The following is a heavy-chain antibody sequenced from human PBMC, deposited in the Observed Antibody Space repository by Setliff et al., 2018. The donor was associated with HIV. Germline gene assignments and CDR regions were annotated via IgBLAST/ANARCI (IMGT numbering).Heavy chain of an antibody. Sequence: PGGSLRLSCAASGFKFSDYHMTWIRQTPGKGLEWISYISSGSSSILYADSVKGRFTISRDNANNLVYLQMNSLRVEDTAVYFCARWGSGSYERVFDYWGQGMLVTVSS. CDR2: ISSGSSSI. J-gene: IGHJ4*02. V-gene: IGHV3-11*01. CDR3: ARWGSGSYERVFDY. D-gene: IGHD1-26*01. CDR1: GFKFSDYH.